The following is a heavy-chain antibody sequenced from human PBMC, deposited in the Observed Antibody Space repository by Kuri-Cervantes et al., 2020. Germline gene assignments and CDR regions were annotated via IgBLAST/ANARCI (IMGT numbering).Heavy chain of an antibody. V-gene: IGHV3-30-3*01. J-gene: IGHJ6*02. CDR2: ISYDGSNK. Sequence: GESLKISCAASGFTFSSYAMHWVRQAPGKGLEWVAVISYDGSNKYYADSVKGRFTITSDNSKTTLYLQMNSLRAEDTAVYYCAKELGPYCSSTSCYPYGMDVWGQGTTVTVSS. CDR1: GFTFSSYA. CDR3: AKELGPYCSSTSCYPYGMDV. D-gene: IGHD2-2*01.